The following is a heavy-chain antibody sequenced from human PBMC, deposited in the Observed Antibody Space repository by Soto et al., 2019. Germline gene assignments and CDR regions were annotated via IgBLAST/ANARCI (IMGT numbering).Heavy chain of an antibody. J-gene: IGHJ6*02. CDR2: ISSSGSTI. Sequence: GGSLRLSCAASGFTFSDYYMSWIRQAPGKGLEWVSYISSSGSTIYYADSVKGRFTISRDNAKNSLYLQMNSLRAEDTAVYYCARRGSGSYYYYYGMDVWGQGTTVTVSS. CDR3: ARRGSGSYYYYYGMDV. CDR1: GFTFSDYY. D-gene: IGHD1-26*01. V-gene: IGHV3-11*01.